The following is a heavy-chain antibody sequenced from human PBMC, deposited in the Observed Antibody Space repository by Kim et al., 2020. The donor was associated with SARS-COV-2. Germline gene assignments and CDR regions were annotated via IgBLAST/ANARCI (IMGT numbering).Heavy chain of an antibody. J-gene: IGHJ4*02. D-gene: IGHD3-16*01. CDR2: INHSGST. Sequence: SETLSLTCAVYGGSFSGYYWSWIRQPPGKGLEWIGEINHSGSTNYNPSLKSRVTISVDTSKNQFSLKLSSVTAADTAVYYCARSFWGAPDYWGQGTLVTVSS. CDR1: GGSFSGYY. CDR3: ARSFWGAPDY. V-gene: IGHV4-34*01.